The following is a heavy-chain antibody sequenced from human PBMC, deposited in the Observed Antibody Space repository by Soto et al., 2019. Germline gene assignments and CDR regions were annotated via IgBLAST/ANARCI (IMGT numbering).Heavy chain of an antibody. CDR2: INPSGGST. Sequence: ASVKVSCKASGYAFTSYYMHWVRQAPGQGLEWMGIINPSGGSTSYAQKFKGRVTMTRDTSTSTVYMELSSLRSEDTAVYYCARDLYDILTAAVYYYYYGMDVWGQGTTVTVSS. CDR3: ARDLYDILTAAVYYYYYGMDV. V-gene: IGHV1-46*01. D-gene: IGHD3-9*01. J-gene: IGHJ6*02. CDR1: GYAFTSYY.